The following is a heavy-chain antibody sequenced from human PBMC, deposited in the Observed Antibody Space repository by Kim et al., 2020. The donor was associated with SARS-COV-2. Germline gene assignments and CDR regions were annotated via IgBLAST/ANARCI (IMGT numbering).Heavy chain of an antibody. Sequence: SVKGRCTISRDNAQNSRYLQMNGLRAEDTAVYYCARDSAYYDSSGYPAWGQGTLVTVSS. V-gene: IGHV3-11*05. J-gene: IGHJ4*02. CDR3: ARDSAYYDSSGYPA. D-gene: IGHD3-22*01.